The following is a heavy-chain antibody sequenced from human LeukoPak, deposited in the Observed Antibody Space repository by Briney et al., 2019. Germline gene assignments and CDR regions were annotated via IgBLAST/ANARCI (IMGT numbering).Heavy chain of an antibody. J-gene: IGHJ5*02. D-gene: IGHD6-19*01. CDR3: ARETAIYSSGWFSWFDP. V-gene: IGHV3-21*01. CDR2: ISSSSSYI. Sequence: PGGSLRLSCAASGFTFSSYSINWVRQAPGKGLEWVSSISSSSSYIYYADSVKGRFTISRDNAKNSLYLQMNSLRAEDTAVYYCARETAIYSSGWFSWFDPWGQGTLVTVSS. CDR1: GFTFSSYS.